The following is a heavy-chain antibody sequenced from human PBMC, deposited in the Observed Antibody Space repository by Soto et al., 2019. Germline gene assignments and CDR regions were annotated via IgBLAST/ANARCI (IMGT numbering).Heavy chain of an antibody. CDR3: AKNWQQLDWFDP. J-gene: IGHJ5*02. CDR1: GGTFSSYT. D-gene: IGHD6-13*01. CDR2: IIPILGIA. V-gene: IGHV1-69*02. Sequence: SVKVSCKASGGTFSSYTISWVRQAPGQGLEWMGRIIPILGIANYAQKFQGRVTITADKSTSTAYMELSSLRAEDTAVYYCAKNWQQLDWFDPWGQGTLVTVSS.